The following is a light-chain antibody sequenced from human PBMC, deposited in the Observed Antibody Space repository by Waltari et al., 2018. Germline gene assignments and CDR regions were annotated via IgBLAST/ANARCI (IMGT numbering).Light chain of an antibody. V-gene: IGKV3-20*01. CDR1: QSVSRA. CDR3: QHYVNLPVT. Sequence: EIELTQSPGTLSLSPGERATLSCRASQSVSRALAWYQQKPGQAPRLLIYAASTRATGVPDRFSGSGSGTDFSLTISRLDPEDFAVYYCQHYVNLPVTFGQGTKVEI. J-gene: IGKJ1*01. CDR2: AAS.